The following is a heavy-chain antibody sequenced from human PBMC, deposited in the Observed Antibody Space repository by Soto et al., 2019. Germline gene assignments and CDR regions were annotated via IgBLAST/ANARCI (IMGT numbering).Heavy chain of an antibody. Sequence: GESLKISCAASGFTFSTYWMSWVRQAPGKGLEWVANIKQDGSEKYYLDSLKGRFTISRDNAKSSLYLQMNSLTIEDTAVYYCASLRGYSFGYYSYYYMDVWGKGTTVTVSS. D-gene: IGHD5-18*01. CDR2: IKQDGSEK. J-gene: IGHJ6*03. CDR3: ASLRGYSFGYYSYYYMDV. CDR1: GFTFSTYW. V-gene: IGHV3-7*01.